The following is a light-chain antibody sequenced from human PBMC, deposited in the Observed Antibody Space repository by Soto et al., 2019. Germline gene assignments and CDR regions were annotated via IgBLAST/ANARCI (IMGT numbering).Light chain of an antibody. V-gene: IGLV1-40*01. CDR3: SSYISSNTLVI. CDR1: SSSIGAGYE. J-gene: IGLJ2*01. CDR2: GNG. Sequence: QSVLTQPPSVSGAPGQRVTISCSGTSSSIGAGYEVHWYHQLPGTAPKLVVSGNGNRPSGVPDRLSASKSGNTASLTISGLQAEDEADYYCSSYISSNTLVIFGGGTKLTVL.